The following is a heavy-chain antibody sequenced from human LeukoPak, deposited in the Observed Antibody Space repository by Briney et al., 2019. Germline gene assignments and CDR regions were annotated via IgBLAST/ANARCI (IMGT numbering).Heavy chain of an antibody. CDR1: GGPISSGGYY. CDR2: IYYSGST. D-gene: IGHD6-13*01. CDR3: ARDAAAAGKGIDY. J-gene: IGHJ4*02. V-gene: IGHV4-31*03. Sequence: PSETLSLTCTVSGGPISSGGYYWSWIRQPPGKGLEWVGYIYYSGSTYYNPSLKSRVTISVDTSKNQFSLKLSSVTAADTAVYYCARDAAAAGKGIDYWGQGTLVTVSS.